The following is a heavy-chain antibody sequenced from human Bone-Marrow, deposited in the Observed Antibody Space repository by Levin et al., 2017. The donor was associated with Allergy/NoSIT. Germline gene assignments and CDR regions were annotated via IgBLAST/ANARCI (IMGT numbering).Heavy chain of an antibody. D-gene: IGHD1-26*01. J-gene: IGHJ3*02. V-gene: IGHV3-21*01. CDR3: ATRTLIVGATTVSPRQVDAFDI. CDR2: ISSSSSYI. Sequence: GGSLRLSCAASGFTFSSYSMNWVRQAPGKGLEWVSSISSSSSYIYYADSVKGRFTISRDNAKNSLYLQMNSLRAEDTAVYYCATRTLIVGATTVSPRQVDAFDIWGQGTMVTVSS. CDR1: GFTFSSYS.